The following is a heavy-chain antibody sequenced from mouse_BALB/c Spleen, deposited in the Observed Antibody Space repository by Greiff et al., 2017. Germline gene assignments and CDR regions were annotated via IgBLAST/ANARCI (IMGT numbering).Heavy chain of an antibody. Sequence: QVQLKESGPELVKPGASVRISCKASGYTFTSYYIHWVKQRPGQGLEWIGWIYPGNVNTKYNEKFKGKATLTADKSSSTAYMQLSSLTSEDSAVYFCAREGDYGSSSAWFAYWGQGTLVTVSA. CDR1: GYTFTSYY. J-gene: IGHJ3*01. V-gene: IGHV1S56*01. CDR3: AREGDYGSSSAWFAY. D-gene: IGHD1-1*01. CDR2: IYPGNVNT.